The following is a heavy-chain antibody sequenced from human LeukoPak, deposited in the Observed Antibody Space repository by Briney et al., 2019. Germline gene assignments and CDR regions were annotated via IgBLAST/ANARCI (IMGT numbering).Heavy chain of an antibody. CDR2: IWHDGSYK. CDR1: GFIFSSFG. V-gene: IGHV3-33*01. J-gene: IGHJ4*02. CDR3: ARVGDYENSGSQPFDY. D-gene: IGHD3-22*01. Sequence: GGSLRLSCAASGFIFSSFGMHWVRQAPGKGLEWVAVIWHDGSYKYYLDSVKGRFTISRDNAKNTLYLQMNNLGVEDTAVYYCARVGDYENSGSQPFDYWGQGTLVTVSS.